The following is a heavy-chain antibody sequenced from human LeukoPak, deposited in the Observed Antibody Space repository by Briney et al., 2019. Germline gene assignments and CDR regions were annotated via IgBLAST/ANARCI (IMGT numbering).Heavy chain of an antibody. V-gene: IGHV3-23*01. CDR1: GFTFSSYA. Sequence: GGSLRLSCAASGFTFSSYAMSWARQAPGKGLEWVSAISGSGGSTYYADSVKGRFTISRGNSKNTLYLQMNSLRAEDTAVYYCAKGPTKGYCSSTSCYIVDWFDPWGQGTLVTVSS. CDR2: ISGSGGST. J-gene: IGHJ5*02. CDR3: AKGPTKGYCSSTSCYIVDWFDP. D-gene: IGHD2-2*02.